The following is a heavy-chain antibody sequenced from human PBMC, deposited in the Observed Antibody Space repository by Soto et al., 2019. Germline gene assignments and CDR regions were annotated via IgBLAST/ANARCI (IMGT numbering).Heavy chain of an antibody. CDR2: IYPGDSDT. D-gene: IGHD3-22*01. CDR3: ARHVAFYYYDSSPSSYYYGMDV. J-gene: IGHJ6*02. CDR1: GYSFTSYW. V-gene: IGHV5-51*01. Sequence: GESLKISCKGSGYSFTSYWIGWVRQIPGKGLEWMGIIYPGDSDTRYSPSFQGQVTISADKSISTAYLQWSSLKASDTAMYYCARHVAFYYYDSSPSSYYYGMDVWGQGTTVTVSS.